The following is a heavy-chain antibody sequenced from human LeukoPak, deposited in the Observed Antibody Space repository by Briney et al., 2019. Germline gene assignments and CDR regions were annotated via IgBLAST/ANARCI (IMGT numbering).Heavy chain of an antibody. CDR3: AREMGFSSSWFDY. D-gene: IGHD6-13*01. CDR1: GFTFSSYA. Sequence: GGSLRLSCAASGFTFSSYAMHWVRQAPGKGLEWVAVISYDGSNKYYADSVKGRFTISRDNSKNTLYLQMNSLRAEDTAVYYCAREMGFSSSWFDYWGQGTLVTVSS. V-gene: IGHV3-30-3*01. CDR2: ISYDGSNK. J-gene: IGHJ4*02.